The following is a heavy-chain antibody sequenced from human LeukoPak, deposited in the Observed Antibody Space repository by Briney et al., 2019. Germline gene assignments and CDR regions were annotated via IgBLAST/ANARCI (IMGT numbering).Heavy chain of an antibody. J-gene: IGHJ3*02. CDR3: TKDRSVGATGRAFDI. V-gene: IGHV3-9*01. CDR1: GFTFNDYA. D-gene: IGHD1-26*01. CDR2: ISWNSVNT. Sequence: PGRSLRLSCAASGFTFNDYAMHWVRQAPGKGLECVSSISWNSVNTGYADSVKGRFTISRDNARNSLYLQMNSLRAEDTALYYCTKDRSVGATGRAFDIWGQGTMVTVSS.